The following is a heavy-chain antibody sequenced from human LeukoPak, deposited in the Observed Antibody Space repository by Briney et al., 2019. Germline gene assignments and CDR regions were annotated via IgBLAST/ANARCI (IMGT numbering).Heavy chain of an antibody. J-gene: IGHJ4*02. CDR3: AKFLSPVL. CDR2: ISSDGTTT. Sequence: PGGSLRLSCVASGFSINNYWMHWVRRAPGKGLVWVSRISSDGTTTNYADSVKGRFTISRDNAKNMVYLQMNSLRAEDTAVYYCAKFLSPVLWGQGTLVTVSS. CDR1: GFSINNYW. D-gene: IGHD3-16*02. V-gene: IGHV3-74*01.